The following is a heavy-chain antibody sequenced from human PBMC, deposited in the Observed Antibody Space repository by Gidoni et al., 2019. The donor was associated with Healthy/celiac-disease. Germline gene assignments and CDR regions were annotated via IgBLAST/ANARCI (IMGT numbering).Heavy chain of an antibody. J-gene: IGHJ3*02. V-gene: IGHV1-58*01. CDR2: IVVGSGNT. D-gene: IGHD6-13*01. CDR1: GFTFTSSA. CDR3: AAERGSSSWYMNAFDI. Sequence: QMQLVQSGPEVKKPGTSVKVSCKASGFTFTSSAVQWVRQARGQRLEWIGWIVVGSGNTNYAQKFQERVTITRDMSTSTAYMELSSLRSEDTAVYYCAAERGSSSWYMNAFDIWGQGTMVTVSS.